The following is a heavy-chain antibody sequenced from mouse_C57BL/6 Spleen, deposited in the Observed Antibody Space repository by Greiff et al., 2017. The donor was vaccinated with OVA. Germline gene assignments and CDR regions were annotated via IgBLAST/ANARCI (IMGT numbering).Heavy chain of an antibody. V-gene: IGHV5-6*01. CDR3: ARHEDDYDYAMDY. CDR1: GFTFSSYG. Sequence: EVNVVESGGDLVKPGGSLKLSCAASGFTFSSYGMSWVRQTPDKRLEWVATISSGGSYTYYPDSVKGRFTISRDNAKNTLYLQMSSLKSEDTAMYYCARHEDDYDYAMDYWGQGTSVTVSS. J-gene: IGHJ4*01. CDR2: ISSGGSYT. D-gene: IGHD2-4*01.